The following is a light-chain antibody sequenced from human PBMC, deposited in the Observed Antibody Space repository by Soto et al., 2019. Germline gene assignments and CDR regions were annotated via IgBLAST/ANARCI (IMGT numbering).Light chain of an antibody. V-gene: IGKV3-20*01. CDR1: QSVSRR. CDR3: QKYGGSPIT. CDR2: GAS. Sequence: VLTQSPGTLSLSPGGRATLSCRASQSVSRRLAWYQQRPGQSPRLLISGASMRASGVPVRFIGSGSGTDFTLTITRLEPEDVAVYYCQKYGGSPITFGLGTRLDIK. J-gene: IGKJ5*01.